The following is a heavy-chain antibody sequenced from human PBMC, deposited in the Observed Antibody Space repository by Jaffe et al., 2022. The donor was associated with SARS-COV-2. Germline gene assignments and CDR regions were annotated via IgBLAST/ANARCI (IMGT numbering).Heavy chain of an antibody. J-gene: IGHJ4*02. CDR1: GFTFSSYA. Sequence: EVQLVESGGGLVQPGGSLRLSCAASGFTFSSYAMSWVRQAPGKGLEWVSAISGSGGSTYYADSVKGRFTISRDNSKNTLYLQMNSLRAEDTAVYYCAKDLEEWFGELIPYYFDYWGQGTLVTVSS. CDR3: AKDLEEWFGELIPYYFDY. CDR2: ISGSGGST. D-gene: IGHD3-10*01. V-gene: IGHV3-23*04.